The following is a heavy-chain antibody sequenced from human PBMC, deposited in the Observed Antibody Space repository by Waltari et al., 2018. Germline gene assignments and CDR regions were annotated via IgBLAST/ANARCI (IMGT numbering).Heavy chain of an antibody. CDR2: IKQDGSES. CDR3: ARPYSSGWYINFDY. Sequence: EVQLVASGGGLVQPGGSLRLSCTAPGFTFRSSSMGWVRQAPGKGLEWVATIKQDGSESYYVDSVKGRFTFSRDNAKNSLYLQMNSLRAEDTAVYYCARPYSSGWYINFDYWGQGTLVTVSS. V-gene: IGHV3-7*01. CDR1: GFTFRSSS. J-gene: IGHJ4*02. D-gene: IGHD6-19*01.